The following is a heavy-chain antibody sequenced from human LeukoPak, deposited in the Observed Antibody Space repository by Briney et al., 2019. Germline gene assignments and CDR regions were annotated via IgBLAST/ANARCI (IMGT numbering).Heavy chain of an antibody. CDR3: ARGTTMVTNYFDY. V-gene: IGHV1-69*13. CDR2: IIPIFGTA. Sequence: ASVKVSCKASGGTFSSYAISWVRQAPGQGLEWMGGIIPIFGTANYAQKFQGRVTITADESTSTAYMELSSLRSEDTAVYYCARGTTMVTNYFDYWGQGTLVTVSS. D-gene: IGHD5-18*01. J-gene: IGHJ4*02. CDR1: GGTFSSYA.